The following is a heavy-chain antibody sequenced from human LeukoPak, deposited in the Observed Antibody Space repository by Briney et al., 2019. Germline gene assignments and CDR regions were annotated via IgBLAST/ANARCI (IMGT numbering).Heavy chain of an antibody. CDR2: ISYDGSNK. CDR3: ARDWGASGWYNWFDP. CDR1: GFTFSSYA. V-gene: IGHV3-30-3*01. J-gene: IGHJ5*02. D-gene: IGHD6-19*01. Sequence: GGSLRLSCAASGFTFSSYAMHWVRQAPGKGLEWVAVISYDGSNKYYADSVKGRFTISRENSRNTLYLQMNSLRPEDTAVYYCARDWGASGWYNWFDPWGQGTLVTVSS.